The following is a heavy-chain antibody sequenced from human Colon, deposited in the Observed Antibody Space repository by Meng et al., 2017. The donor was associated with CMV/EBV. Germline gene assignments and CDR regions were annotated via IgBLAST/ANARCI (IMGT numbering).Heavy chain of an antibody. D-gene: IGHD1-14*01. V-gene: IGHV4-61*01. CDR1: GDSLSSGSYY. CDR3: ITEAPGGDY. Sequence: GSLRLSCTVSGDSLSSGSYYWSWIRQPPGKGLEWIGYRYYSGSTNYNPSLKSRVSISVDTSKNQFSLKVNSVTAADTVVYFCITEAPGGDYWGQGTLVTVSS. J-gene: IGHJ4*02. CDR2: RYYSGST.